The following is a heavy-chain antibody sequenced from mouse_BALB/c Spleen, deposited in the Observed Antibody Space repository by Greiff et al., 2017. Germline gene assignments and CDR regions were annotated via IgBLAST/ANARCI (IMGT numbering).Heavy chain of an antibody. CDR3: ARGNGYDNWYFDV. V-gene: IGHV1-18*01. CDR2: INPNNGGT. CDR1: GYTFTDYN. J-gene: IGHJ1*01. Sequence: EVMLVESGPELVKPGASVKIPCKASGYTFTDYNMDWVKQSHGKSLEWIGDINPNNGGTIYNQKFKGKATLTVDKSSSTAYMELRSLTSEDTAVYYCARGNGYDNWYFDVWGAGTTVTVSS. D-gene: IGHD2-2*01.